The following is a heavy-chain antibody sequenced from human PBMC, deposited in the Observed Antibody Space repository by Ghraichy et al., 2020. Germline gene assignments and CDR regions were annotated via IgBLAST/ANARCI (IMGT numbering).Heavy chain of an antibody. Sequence: GGSLRLSCAASGFTFSSYWMSWVRQAPGKGLEWVANIKQDGSEKYYVDSLKGRFTISRDNAKNSLYLQMNSLRAEDTALYYCAVGRIWDSTSPGWFDPWGQGTLVTVSS. V-gene: IGHV3-7*01. J-gene: IGHJ5*02. CDR3: AVGRIWDSTSPGWFDP. D-gene: IGHD3-16*01. CDR1: GFTFSSYW. CDR2: IKQDGSEK.